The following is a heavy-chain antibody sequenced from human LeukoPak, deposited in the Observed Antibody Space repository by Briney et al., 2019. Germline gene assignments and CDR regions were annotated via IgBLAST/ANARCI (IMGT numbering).Heavy chain of an antibody. Sequence: PSETLSLTCAVYGGSFSGYYWSWIRQPPGKGLEWIGEINHSGSTNYNLSLKSRVTISVDTSKNQFPLKLSSVTAADTAVYYCARGVKGFGELFPHDYWGQGTLVTVSS. CDR1: GGSFSGYY. J-gene: IGHJ4*02. CDR2: INHSGST. V-gene: IGHV4-34*01. CDR3: ARGVKGFGELFPHDY. D-gene: IGHD3-10*01.